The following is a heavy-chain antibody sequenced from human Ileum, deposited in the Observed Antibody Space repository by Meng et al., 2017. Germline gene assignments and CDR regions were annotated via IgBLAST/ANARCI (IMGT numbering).Heavy chain of an antibody. Sequence: QVQLQQWGAGLLKPSETLSLTCAVYRGSFSGYYWVWIRRPPGKGLEWIGSIYYGGSTYYNPSLKSRVTISVDTSTNQFSLKLISVTAADTAVYYCARRAHYGDPPRWGQGTLVTVSS. J-gene: IGHJ4*02. CDR2: IYYGGST. CDR3: ARRAHYGDPPR. CDR1: RGSFSGYY. D-gene: IGHD4-17*01. V-gene: IGHV4-34*01.